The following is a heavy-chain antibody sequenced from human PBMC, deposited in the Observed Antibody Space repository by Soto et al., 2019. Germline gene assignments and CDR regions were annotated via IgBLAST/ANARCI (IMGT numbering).Heavy chain of an antibody. CDR1: GGSVSVYY. V-gene: IGHV4-59*02. CDR3: ARYSSASCNPAYCFDF. CDR2: IYASGSP. Sequence: KTSETLSLTCTISGGSVSVYYWSWIRQSTGQGLEWIGYIYASGSPYYNPSLRSRVTISADTSKNQISLKLTSPTAADTAVYYCARYSSASCNPAYCFDFWGQGKLVTVSS. J-gene: IGHJ4*02. D-gene: IGHD2-2*01.